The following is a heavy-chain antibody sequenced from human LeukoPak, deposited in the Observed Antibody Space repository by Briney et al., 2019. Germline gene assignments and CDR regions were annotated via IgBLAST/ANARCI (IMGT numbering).Heavy chain of an antibody. CDR1: GVSFSSYS. D-gene: IGHD3-10*01. V-gene: IGHV3-48*01. J-gene: IGHJ4*01. Sequence: GGSLRLSCAASGVSFSSYSMKGGRRAPGGGVERGSYISTSSTTIYYADSVNGRFTISRDNSKNTPYLQMNSLRAEDTPVYHCAKDRKDRGVYFDYWGPGTLVTVSS. CDR2: ISTSSTTI. CDR3: AKDRKDRGVYFDY.